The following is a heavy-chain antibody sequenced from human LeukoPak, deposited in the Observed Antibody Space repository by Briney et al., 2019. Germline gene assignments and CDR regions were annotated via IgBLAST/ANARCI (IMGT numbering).Heavy chain of an antibody. Sequence: GGSLRFSCAASGFTFSSYWMHWVRQAPGKGLVWVSRINGDGSSTSYADFVKGRFTISRDNAKSTLYLQMNSLRAEDTAVYYCARVRYYDFWSGYYPFDPWGQGTLVTVSS. J-gene: IGHJ5*02. CDR2: INGDGSST. D-gene: IGHD3-3*01. V-gene: IGHV3-74*01. CDR1: GFTFSSYW. CDR3: ARVRYYDFWSGYYPFDP.